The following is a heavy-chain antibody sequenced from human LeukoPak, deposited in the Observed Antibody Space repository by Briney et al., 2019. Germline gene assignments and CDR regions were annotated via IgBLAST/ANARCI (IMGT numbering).Heavy chain of an antibody. D-gene: IGHD4-17*01. CDR2: ISYDGSNK. CDR3: ARDLRVTTAT. J-gene: IGHJ4*02. V-gene: IGHV3-30-3*01. Sequence: PGGSLRLSCAASGFTFSSYAMHWVRQAPGKGLEWVAVISYDGSNKYYADSVKGRFTISRDNSKNTLYLQMNSLRAEDTAVYYCARDLRVTTATWGQGTLVTVSS. CDR1: GFTFSSYA.